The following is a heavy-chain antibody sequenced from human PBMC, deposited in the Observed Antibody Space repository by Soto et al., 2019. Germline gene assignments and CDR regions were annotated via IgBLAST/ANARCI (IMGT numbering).Heavy chain of an antibody. D-gene: IGHD6-13*01. V-gene: IGHV1-18*01. CDR1: GYTFTSYG. CDR3: ARDRDIAAAGPNWFDP. Sequence: ASVKVSCKASGYTFTSYGISWVRQAPGQGLEWMGWISAYNGNTNYAQKLQGRVTMTTDTSTSTAYMELRSLRSDDTAVYYCARDRDIAAAGPNWFDPWGQGTLVTVSS. J-gene: IGHJ5*02. CDR2: ISAYNGNT.